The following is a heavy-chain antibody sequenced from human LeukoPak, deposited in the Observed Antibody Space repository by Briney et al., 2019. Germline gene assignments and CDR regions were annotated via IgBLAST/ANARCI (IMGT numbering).Heavy chain of an antibody. CDR1: GFTFSSYS. V-gene: IGHV3-21*01. Sequence: GGSLRLSCAASGFTFSSYSMNWVRQAPGKGLEWVSSISSSSSYIYYADSVKGRFTISRDNAKNSLYLQMNSLRAEDTAVYYCARGYCSGGSCYPSGFDYWGQGTLVTVSS. CDR2: ISSSSSYI. D-gene: IGHD2-15*01. CDR3: ARGYCSGGSCYPSGFDY. J-gene: IGHJ4*02.